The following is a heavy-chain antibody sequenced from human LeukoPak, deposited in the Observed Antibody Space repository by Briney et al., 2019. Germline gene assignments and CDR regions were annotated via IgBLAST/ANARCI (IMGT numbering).Heavy chain of an antibody. J-gene: IGHJ3*02. CDR2: IYYSGST. Sequence: SETLSLTCTVSGGSISSYYWSWIRQPPGKGLEWIGYIYYSGSTNYNPSLESRVTISVDTSKNQFSLKLSSVTAADTAVYYCAMGISDAFDSWGQGTMVTVSS. V-gene: IGHV4-59*01. D-gene: IGHD2-21*01. CDR3: AMGISDAFDS. CDR1: GGSISSYY.